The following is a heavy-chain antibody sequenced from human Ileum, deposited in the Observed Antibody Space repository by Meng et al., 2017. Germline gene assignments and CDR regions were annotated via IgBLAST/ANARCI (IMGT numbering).Heavy chain of an antibody. Sequence: QVQLVQSVAEVEYPGCSVTVSCKASGGAFSSSAIGWLRQAPGRGLEWLGWIIPILNASTYAQNFKGRVTLSADMATTTVYMELSSLTSDDTADYFCARDCSGGGCFDPWGQVTLVTVSS. J-gene: IGHJ5*02. CDR1: GGAFSSSA. CDR2: IIPILNAS. D-gene: IGHD2-15*01. V-gene: IGHV1-69*10. CDR3: ARDCSGGGCFDP.